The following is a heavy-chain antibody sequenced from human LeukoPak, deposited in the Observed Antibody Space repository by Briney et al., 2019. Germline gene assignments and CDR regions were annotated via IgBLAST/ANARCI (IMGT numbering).Heavy chain of an antibody. Sequence: GSLRLSCAASGFTFSSYAMSWIRQPPGKGLEWIGEINHSGSTNYNPSLKSRVTISVDTSKNQFSLKLSSVTAADTAVYYCARGRQWLVRAFDYWGQGTLVTVSS. CDR3: ARGRQWLVRAFDY. V-gene: IGHV4-34*01. CDR1: GFTFSSYA. D-gene: IGHD6-19*01. CDR2: INHSGST. J-gene: IGHJ4*02.